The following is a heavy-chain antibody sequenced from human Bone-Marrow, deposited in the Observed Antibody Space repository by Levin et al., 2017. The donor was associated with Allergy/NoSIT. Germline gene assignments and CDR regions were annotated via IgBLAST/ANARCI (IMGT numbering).Heavy chain of an antibody. Sequence: GESLKISCAASGFTFSSYSMNWVRQAPGKGLEWVSSISSSSSYIYYADSVKGRFTISRDNAKNSLYLQMNSLRAEDTAVYYCARVRTGTLDYWGQGTLVTVSS. V-gene: IGHV3-21*01. CDR2: ISSSSSYI. CDR1: GFTFSSYS. D-gene: IGHD1-7*01. J-gene: IGHJ4*02. CDR3: ARVRTGTLDY.